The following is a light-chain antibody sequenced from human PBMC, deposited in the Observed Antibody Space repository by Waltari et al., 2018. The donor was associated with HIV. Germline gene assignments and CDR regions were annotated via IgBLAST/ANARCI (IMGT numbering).Light chain of an antibody. CDR2: AAS. J-gene: IGKJ3*01. CDR1: QSVDNTY. V-gene: IGKV3-20*01. CDR3: QHYGTSPPVT. Sequence: EIVLTQSPGTLSLSPGERATLSCRASQSVDNTYVAWYQQKPGLAPRLLIFAASRRATGIPDRFSGSGSGTDFTLTINRLEPEDFAVYYCQHYGTSPPVTFGPGTKVDIK.